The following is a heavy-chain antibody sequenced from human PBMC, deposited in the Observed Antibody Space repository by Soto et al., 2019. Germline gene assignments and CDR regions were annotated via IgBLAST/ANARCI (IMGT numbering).Heavy chain of an antibody. CDR3: MKVRDY. J-gene: IGHJ4*02. V-gene: IGHV3-23*04. CDR1: GFMFSDYA. Sequence: EVKLVESGGGLVQPGGSLRISCKVSGFMFSDYAMTWVRQAPGKGLEWVSSIGKSGSDRDYADSVKGRFTISRDNSENTVYLQMDSLKVEDTALYFCMKVRDYGGQGTQVTVS. CDR2: IGKSGSDR.